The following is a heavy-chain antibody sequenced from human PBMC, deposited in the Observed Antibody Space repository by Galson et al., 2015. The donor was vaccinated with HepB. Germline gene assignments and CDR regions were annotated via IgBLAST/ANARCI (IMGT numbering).Heavy chain of an antibody. CDR2: FDPEDGET. Sequence: SVKVSCKVSGYTLTELSMHWVRQAPGKGLEWMGGFDPEDGETIYAQKFQGRVTMTTDTSTSTAYMELRSLRSDDTAVYYCARTLSIVVVPAAILADYWGQGTLVTVSS. D-gene: IGHD2-2*01. V-gene: IGHV1-24*01. CDR3: ARTLSIVVVPAAILADY. CDR1: GYTLTELS. J-gene: IGHJ4*02.